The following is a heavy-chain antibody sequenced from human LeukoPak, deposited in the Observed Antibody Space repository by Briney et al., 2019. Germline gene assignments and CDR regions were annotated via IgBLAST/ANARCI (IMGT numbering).Heavy chain of an antibody. D-gene: IGHD2-2*01. CDR2: ISSSSSYI. J-gene: IGHJ6*02. CDR1: GFTFSSYS. V-gene: IGHV3-21*01. Sequence: RAGGSLRLSCAASGFTFSSYSMNWVRQAPGKGLEWVSSISSSSSYIYYADSVKGRFTISRDNAMNSLYLQMNSLRAEDTAVYYCAREFVVVPALEYYYYYGMDVWGQGTTVTVSS. CDR3: AREFVVVPALEYYYYYGMDV.